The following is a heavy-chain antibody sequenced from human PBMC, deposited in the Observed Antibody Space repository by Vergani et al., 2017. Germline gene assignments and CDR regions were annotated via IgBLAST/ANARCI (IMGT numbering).Heavy chain of an antibody. CDR1: GDSIISRSYY. CDR2: IYNSGNG. D-gene: IGHD3-16*01. Sequence: QMQLQESGPGLVKASETLSLTCTVSGDSIISRSYYWGWIRQPPGKGLEWIGSIYNSGNGDSSSSLKSRVTISADTSKNQFSLRLSSVTAADTAVYYCASGEYYSVSTSHFRGGYFDVWGRGTLVTVPS. J-gene: IGHJ2*01. V-gene: IGHV4-39*01. CDR3: ASGEYYSVSTSHFRGGYFDV.